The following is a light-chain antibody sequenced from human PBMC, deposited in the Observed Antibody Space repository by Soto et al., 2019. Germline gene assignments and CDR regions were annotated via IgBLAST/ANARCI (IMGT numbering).Light chain of an antibody. Sequence: QSALTQPPSVSGAPGQRVTISCTGSSSNIGAGYDVHWYQQVPGTAPKVLIYGNSNRPSGVPDRFSGSKSGTSASLAITGLQAEDEADYYCQAYDSSLSGWVFGGGTKLTVL. CDR1: SSNIGAGYD. CDR3: QAYDSSLSGWV. J-gene: IGLJ2*01. V-gene: IGLV1-40*01. CDR2: GNS.